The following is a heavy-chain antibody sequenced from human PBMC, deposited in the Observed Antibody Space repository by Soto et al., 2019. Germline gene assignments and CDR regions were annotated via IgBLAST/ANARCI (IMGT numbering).Heavy chain of an antibody. J-gene: IGHJ3*02. CDR2: TRNKANSYTT. CDR3: ARGARYSSGCGAFDI. Sequence: SGGSLRLSCAASGFTFSDHYMDWVRQAPGKGLEWVGRTRNKANSYTTEYAASVKGRFTISRDDSKNSLYLQMNSLKTEDTAVYYCARGARYSSGCGAFDIWGQGTMVTVSS. D-gene: IGHD6-19*01. CDR1: GFTFSDHY. V-gene: IGHV3-72*01.